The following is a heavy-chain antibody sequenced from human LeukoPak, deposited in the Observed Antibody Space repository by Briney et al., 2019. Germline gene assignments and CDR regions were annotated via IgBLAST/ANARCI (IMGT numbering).Heavy chain of an antibody. V-gene: IGHV3-53*05. CDR1: GFTVSTTL. CDR2: IYDDGRS. Sequence: GGSLRLSCAASGFTVSTTLMDWVRQAPGKGLEWVSVIYDDGRSVYADSVRGRFTISRDTSKNMVDLQMNSLRVEDSAVYFCARDRAGGQSWVEFDLWGQGTLVTVSS. D-gene: IGHD3-16*01. CDR3: ARDRAGGQSWVEFDL. J-gene: IGHJ5*02.